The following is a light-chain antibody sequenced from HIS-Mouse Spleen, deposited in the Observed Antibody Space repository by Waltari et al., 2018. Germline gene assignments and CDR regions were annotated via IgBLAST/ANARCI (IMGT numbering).Light chain of an antibody. V-gene: IGLV2-23*01. CDR1: SSDVGSYNH. CDR3: CSYAGSSTLV. J-gene: IGLJ3*02. Sequence: QSALTQPASVSGSPGQSITISCTGTSSDVGSYNHASWYQQHPGKAPKLIIYGGSKRPSRVSNRFYGSESGNTASLTISGLQAEDEADYYCCSYAGSSTLVFGGGTKLTVL. CDR2: GGS.